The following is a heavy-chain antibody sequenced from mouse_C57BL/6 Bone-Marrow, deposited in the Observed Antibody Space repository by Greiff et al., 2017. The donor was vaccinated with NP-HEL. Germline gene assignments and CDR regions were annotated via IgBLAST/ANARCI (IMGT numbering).Heavy chain of an antibody. CDR2: ISSGGDYI. CDR1: GFTFSSYA. V-gene: IGHV5-9-1*02. CDR3: TRDGDYYGSTQFAY. Sequence: DVHLVESGEGLVKPGGSLKLSCAASGFTFSSYAMSWVRQTPEKRLEWVAYISSGGDYIYYADTVKGRFTISRDNARNTLYLQMSSLKSEDTAMYYCTRDGDYYGSTQFAYWGQGTLVTVSA. D-gene: IGHD1-1*01. J-gene: IGHJ3*01.